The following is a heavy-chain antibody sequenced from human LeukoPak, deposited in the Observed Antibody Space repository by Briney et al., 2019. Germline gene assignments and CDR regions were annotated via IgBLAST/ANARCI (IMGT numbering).Heavy chain of an antibody. V-gene: IGHV3-23*01. CDR1: GFTFSSYA. J-gene: IGHJ4*02. CDR2: ISGSGGST. CDR3: VRSLDY. Sequence: GGSLRLSCAASGFTFSSYAMSWVRQAPGKGLEWVSAISGSGGSTYYADSVKGRFTISRDNSKNTVYLQMNRLRVEDTALYYCVRSLDYWGQGTLVTVSS.